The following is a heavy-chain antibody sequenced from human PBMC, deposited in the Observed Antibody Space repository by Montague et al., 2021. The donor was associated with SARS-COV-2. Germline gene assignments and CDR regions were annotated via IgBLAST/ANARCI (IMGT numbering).Heavy chain of an antibody. CDR1: GFAFNNFA. D-gene: IGHD6-19*01. Sequence: SLRLSCAASGFAFNNFAMTWVRRPPGKGLEWVSSIFGSGAGTYYADSVKGRFTISRDNSRNTVYLQMNSLRSEDTAKYYCAKQPGAGAVVYWYFDLWGRGTVVSVSS. CDR3: AKQPGAGAVVYWYFDL. J-gene: IGHJ2*01. V-gene: IGHV3-23*01. CDR2: IFGSGAGT.